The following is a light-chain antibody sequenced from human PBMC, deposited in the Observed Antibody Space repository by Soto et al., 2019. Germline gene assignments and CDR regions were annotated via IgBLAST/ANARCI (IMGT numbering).Light chain of an antibody. Sequence: DIPMTQSPSTLSSSVGDSVTITCLASQSIGSCLDWSQQKPGQAPKRLLHGASRLESGVPSRFSGSGSGTEFTLTIRSQLPDDFATYYSQQYNWTFGQGTKVDIK. CDR2: GAS. CDR1: QSIGSC. CDR3: QQYNWT. V-gene: IGKV1-5*01. J-gene: IGKJ1*01.